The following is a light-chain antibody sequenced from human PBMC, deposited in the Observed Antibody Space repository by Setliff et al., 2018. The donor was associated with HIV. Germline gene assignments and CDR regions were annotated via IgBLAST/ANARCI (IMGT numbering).Light chain of an antibody. J-gene: IGKJ1*01. V-gene: IGKV3-20*01. CDR1: QSVGNNN. CDR2: GAS. CDR3: QQYSSFPRT. Sequence: DIVLTQSPGTLSLSPGQRATLSCRASQSVGNNNVAWYQQRPGLAPRLLFYGASTRATDIPERFSGSGSGTDFTLIISRLEPEDFAVYYCQQYSSFPRTVGQGTKVDIK.